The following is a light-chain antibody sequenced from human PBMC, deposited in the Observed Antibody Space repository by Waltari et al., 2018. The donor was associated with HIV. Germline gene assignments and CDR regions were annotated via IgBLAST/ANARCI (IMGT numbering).Light chain of an antibody. V-gene: IGKV2-28*01. CDR2: KTS. CDR1: QTLLYSDGYKY. Sequence: DIVMTQSPLPLPVTPGESASISCRSSQTLLYSDGYKYLDWYQQKPGQSPRLLIYKTSNRASGVSDRFSGSASGTDFTLRISRVEAEDVGVYYCMQALQAYSFGQGTKLEIK. J-gene: IGKJ2*01. CDR3: MQALQAYS.